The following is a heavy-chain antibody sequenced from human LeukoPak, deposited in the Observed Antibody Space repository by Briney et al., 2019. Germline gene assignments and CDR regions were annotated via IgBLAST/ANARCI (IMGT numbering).Heavy chain of an antibody. CDR1: GFTFKDYG. J-gene: IGHJ5*02. CDR3: AKAAGGSSYNWFDA. Sequence: GGSLRLSCAASGFTFKDYGTHWVRQAPGKGLEWVAVISYDGNYKYYGDSVKGRFTISRDDSRNTVYLQMNSLRVEDTALYYCAKAAGGSSYNWFDAWGLGTLVTVSS. CDR2: ISYDGNYK. V-gene: IGHV3-30*18. D-gene: IGHD6-13*01.